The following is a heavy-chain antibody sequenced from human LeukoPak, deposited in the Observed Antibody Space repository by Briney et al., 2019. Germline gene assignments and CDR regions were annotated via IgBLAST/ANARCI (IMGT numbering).Heavy chain of an antibody. CDR2: ICTSGTT. Sequence: SETLSLTCTVSGGSISSGSYDWSCIRQPAGKGLEWTGPICTSGTTTHTPSLKRRVTISVDTSKNQISLKLNSVTAADTAVYYCARAFSGSGSYYSEMLYYYYYMDVWGKGTTVTISS. CDR1: GGSISSGSYD. J-gene: IGHJ6*03. V-gene: IGHV4-61*02. D-gene: IGHD3-10*01. CDR3: ARAFSGSGSYYSEMLYYYYYMDV.